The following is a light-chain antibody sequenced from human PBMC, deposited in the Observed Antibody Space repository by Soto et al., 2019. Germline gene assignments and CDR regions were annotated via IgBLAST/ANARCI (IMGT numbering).Light chain of an antibody. J-gene: IGKJ5*01. CDR1: QSVGTK. Sequence: EVVLTQSPATLPVSPGEGATLTCRASQSVGTKLAWYQQKPGQSPRILIYAASTRATGVPARFGGSGSETEFTLTINSLQSEDFALYYCQQYNDASPITFGQGTRLEIK. V-gene: IGKV3-15*01. CDR3: QQYNDASPIT. CDR2: AAS.